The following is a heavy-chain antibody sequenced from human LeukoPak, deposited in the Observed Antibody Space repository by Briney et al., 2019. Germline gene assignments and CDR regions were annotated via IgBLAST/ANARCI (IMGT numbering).Heavy chain of an antibody. D-gene: IGHD3-22*01. J-gene: IGHJ4*02. CDR2: ISWNSGSI. CDR3: AKDADYDSSGYYDY. CDR1: GFTFDDYA. V-gene: IGHV3-9*01. Sequence: GGSLRLSCAASGFTFDDYAMPWVRQAPGKGLEWVSGISWNSGSIGYADSVEGRFTISRDNAKNSLYLQMNSLRAEDTALYYCAKDADYDSSGYYDYWGQGTLVTVSS.